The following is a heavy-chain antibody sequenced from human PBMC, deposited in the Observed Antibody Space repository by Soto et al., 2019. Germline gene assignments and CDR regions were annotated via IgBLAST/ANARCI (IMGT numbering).Heavy chain of an antibody. D-gene: IGHD5-12*01. V-gene: IGHV1-69*02. Sequence: QVQLVQSGAEVKKPGSSVKVSCKASGGTFSSYTISWVRQAPGQGLEWMGRIIPILGIANYAQKFQGRVTITADKPTSTAYMELSSLISEDTAVYYFARGPVATMDVWGQGTTVTVSS. CDR2: IIPILGIA. CDR3: ARGPVATMDV. CDR1: GGTFSSYT. J-gene: IGHJ6*02.